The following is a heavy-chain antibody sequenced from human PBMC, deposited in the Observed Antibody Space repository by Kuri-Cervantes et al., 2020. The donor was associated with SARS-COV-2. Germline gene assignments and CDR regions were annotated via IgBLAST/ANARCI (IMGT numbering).Heavy chain of an antibody. CDR1: GGSISSSSYY. CDR2: IYHSGST. D-gene: IGHD2-15*01. CDR3: AREGGSRYHDAFDI. Sequence: GSLRLSCTVSGGSISSSSYYWGWIRQPPGKGLEWIGSIYHSGSTYYNPSLKSRVTISVDTSKNQFSLKLSSVTAADTAVYYCAREGGSRYHDAFDIWGQGTRVTVSS. J-gene: IGHJ3*02. V-gene: IGHV4-39*07.